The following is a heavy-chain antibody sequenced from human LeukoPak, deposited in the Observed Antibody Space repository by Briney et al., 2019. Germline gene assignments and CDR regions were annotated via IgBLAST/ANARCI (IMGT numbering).Heavy chain of an antibody. V-gene: IGHV4-59*01. Sequence: SETLSLTCTVSGGSISSYYWSWIRQPPGKGLEWIGYIYYSGSTSYNPSLKSRGPISVDPSKNQSSLKLSSVTTADTAVYYCARAYYDILTGFLSFDPWGQGTLVTVSS. D-gene: IGHD3-9*01. CDR2: IYYSGST. J-gene: IGHJ5*02. CDR3: ARAYYDILTGFLSFDP. CDR1: GGSISSYY.